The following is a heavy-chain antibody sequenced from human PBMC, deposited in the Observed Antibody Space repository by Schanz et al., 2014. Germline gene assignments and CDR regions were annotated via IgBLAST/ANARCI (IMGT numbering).Heavy chain of an antibody. CDR3: ATMWGYCTATACQILEVLDV. J-gene: IGHJ3*01. CDR1: GYSFTPFP. V-gene: IGHV1-3*01. D-gene: IGHD2-8*02. Sequence: QVQLVQSWAEVKGPGASVKVSCKASGYSFTPFPIHWVRQAPGQGLEWMGWINVGNGNMKYSQKFQGRVTITRDTSASTAYMELTSLRSEDTAVYYCATMWGYCTATACQILEVLDVWGQGTMVTVSS. CDR2: INVGNGNM.